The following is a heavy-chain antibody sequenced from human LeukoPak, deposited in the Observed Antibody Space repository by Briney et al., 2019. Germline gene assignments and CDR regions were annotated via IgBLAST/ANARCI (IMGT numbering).Heavy chain of an antibody. CDR2: IVVGSGNT. V-gene: IGHV1-58*02. J-gene: IGHJ3*02. CDR3: AAEREYSYDSLYAFDI. CDR1: GFTFSSSS. Sequence: ASVKVSCKASGFTFSSSSIQWVRQARGQRLEWIGWIVVGSGNTNYAQKFQERVTITRDMSTSTAYMELSSLRSEDTAVYYCAAEREYSYDSLYAFDIWGQGTMVTVSS. D-gene: IGHD3-22*01.